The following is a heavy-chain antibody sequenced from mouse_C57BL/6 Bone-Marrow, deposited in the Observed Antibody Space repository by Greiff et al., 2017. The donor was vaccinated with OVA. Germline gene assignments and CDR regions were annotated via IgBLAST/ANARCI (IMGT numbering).Heavy chain of an antibody. V-gene: IGHV1-64*01. D-gene: IGHD2-5*01. CDR3: ARSSNHYAMDY. CDR2: IHPNSGST. J-gene: IGHJ4*01. CDR1: GYTFTSYW. Sequence: VQLQQSGAELVKPGASVKLSCKASGYTFTSYWMHWVKQRPGQGLEWIGMIHPNSGSTNYNEKFKSKATLTVDKSSSTAYMQLSSLTSEDSAVYYCARSSNHYAMDYWGQGTSVTVSS.